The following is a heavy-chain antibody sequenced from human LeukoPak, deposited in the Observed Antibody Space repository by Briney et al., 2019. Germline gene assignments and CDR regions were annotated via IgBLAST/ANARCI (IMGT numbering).Heavy chain of an antibody. V-gene: IGHV4-34*01. CDR1: GGSFSGYY. D-gene: IGHD3-3*01. CDR3: ARGLGLRYYDFWSGEGASHYFDY. J-gene: IGHJ4*02. CDR2: INHSGST. Sequence: PSETLSLTCADYGGSFSGYYWSWIRQPPGKGLEWIGEINHSGSTNYNPSLKSRVTISVDTSKNQFSLKLSSVTAADTAVYYCARGLGLRYYDFWSGEGASHYFDYWGQGTLVTVSS.